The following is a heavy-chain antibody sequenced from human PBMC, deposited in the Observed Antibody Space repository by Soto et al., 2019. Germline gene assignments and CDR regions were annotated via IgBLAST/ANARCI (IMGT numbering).Heavy chain of an antibody. CDR3: ARDDDVWSGPIPLYYYGMDV. J-gene: IGHJ6*02. D-gene: IGHD3-3*01. V-gene: IGHV3-30-3*01. CDR2: ISYDGSNK. CDR1: GFTFSSYA. Sequence: GGSLRLSCAASGFTFSSYAMHWVRQAPGKGLEWVAVISYDGSNKYYADSVKGRFTISRDNSKNTLYLQMNSLRAEDTAVYYCARDDDVWSGPIPLYYYGMDVWGQGTTVTVS.